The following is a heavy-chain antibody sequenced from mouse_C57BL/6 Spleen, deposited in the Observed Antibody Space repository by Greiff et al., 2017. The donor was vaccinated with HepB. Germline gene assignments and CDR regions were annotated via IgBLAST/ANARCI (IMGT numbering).Heavy chain of an antibody. J-gene: IGHJ2*01. CDR1: GFTFSSYG. CDR3: ARDSSGLYYFDY. V-gene: IGHV5-6*01. CDR2: ISSGGSYT. Sequence: EVKLVESGGDLVKPGGSLKLSCAASGFTFSSYGMSWVRQTPDKRLEWVATISSGGSYTYYPDSVKGRFTISRDNAKNTLYLQMSSLKSEDTAMYYCARDSSGLYYFDYWGQGTTLTVSS. D-gene: IGHD3-2*02.